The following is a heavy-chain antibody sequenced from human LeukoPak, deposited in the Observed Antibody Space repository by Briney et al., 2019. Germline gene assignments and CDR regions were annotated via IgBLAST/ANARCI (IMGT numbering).Heavy chain of an antibody. D-gene: IGHD1-1*01. CDR2: ISGSGGST. Sequence: GGSLRLSCAASGFTFSSYAMSWVRQAPGKGLEWVSAISGSGGSTYYADSVKGRFTISRDNSKNTLYLQMNSLRAEDTAVYYCAKDGINKNAHQRNWFDPWGQGTLVTVSS. J-gene: IGHJ5*02. CDR1: GFTFSSYA. V-gene: IGHV3-23*01. CDR3: AKDGINKNAHQRNWFDP.